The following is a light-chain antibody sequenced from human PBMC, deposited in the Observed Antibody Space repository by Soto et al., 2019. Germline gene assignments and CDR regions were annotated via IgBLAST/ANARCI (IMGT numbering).Light chain of an antibody. J-gene: IGKJ5*01. Sequence: LTHAPPTLSPPSGGRTILSCRSSQTVNNYLAWYQQKPGQAPRLLIYDTSKRAPGVPARFIGSGSGTAFTLTISRLEAEDFAVYYCRLCATSPISFGQGTRLENK. CDR3: RLCATSPIS. V-gene: IGKV3-11*01. CDR1: QTVNNY. CDR2: DTS.